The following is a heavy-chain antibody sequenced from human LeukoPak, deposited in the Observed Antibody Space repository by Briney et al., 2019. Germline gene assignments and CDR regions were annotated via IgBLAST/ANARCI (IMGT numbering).Heavy chain of an antibody. CDR3: AKMPTAWYYMDV. D-gene: IGHD2-2*01. J-gene: IGHJ6*03. V-gene: IGHV3-23*01. CDR2: ISGGGGST. Sequence: RPGGTLRLSCAASGFTFSSYGMSWVRQAPGKGLEWVSAISGGGGSTYNADSVRGRFTISRDNSKNTLYLQMNSLRAEDTAVYYCAKMPTAWYYMDVWGKGTTVTIPS. CDR1: GFTFSSYG.